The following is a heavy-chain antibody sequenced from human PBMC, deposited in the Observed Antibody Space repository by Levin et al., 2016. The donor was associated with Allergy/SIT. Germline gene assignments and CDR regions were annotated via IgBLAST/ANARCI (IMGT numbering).Heavy chain of an antibody. D-gene: IGHD1-14*01. CDR1: GGSISSYY. V-gene: IGHV4-59*01. Sequence: SETLSLTCTVSGGSISSYYWSWIRQPPGKGLEWIGYIYYSGSTNYNPSLKSRVTISVDTSKNQFSLKLSSVTAADTAVYYCARGGDYRTFYYYYYMDVWGKGTTVTVSS. CDR2: IYYSGST. J-gene: IGHJ6*03. CDR3: ARGGDYRTFYYYYYMDV.